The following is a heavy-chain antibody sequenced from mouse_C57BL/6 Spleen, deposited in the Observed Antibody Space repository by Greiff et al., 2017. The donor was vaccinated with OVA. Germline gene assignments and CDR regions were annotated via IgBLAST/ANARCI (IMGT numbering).Heavy chain of an antibody. CDR3: ARGVTTVVATNFDV. V-gene: IGHV1-64*01. CDR1: GYTFTSYW. Sequence: QVQLQQPGAELVKPGASVKLSCKASGYTFTSYWMHWVKQRPGQGLEWIGMIHPNSGSTNYNEKFKSKATLTVDKSSSTAYMQLSSLTSKDSAVYYCARGVTTVVATNFDVWGTGTTVTVSS. J-gene: IGHJ1*03. D-gene: IGHD1-1*01. CDR2: IHPNSGST.